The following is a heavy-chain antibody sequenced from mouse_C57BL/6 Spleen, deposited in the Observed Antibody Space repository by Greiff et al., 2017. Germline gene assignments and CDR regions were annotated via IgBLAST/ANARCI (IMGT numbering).Heavy chain of an antibody. J-gene: IGHJ2*01. CDR2: IYPGDGDT. CDR1: GYAFSSYW. D-gene: IGHD1-1*01. Sequence: QVQLQQSGAELVKPGASVKISCKASGYAFSSYWMNWVKQRPGKGLEWIGQIYPGDGDTNYNGKFKGKATLTADKSSSTAYMQISSLTSEDSAVYFCARYDYGSSYFDYWGQGTTLTVSS. V-gene: IGHV1-80*01. CDR3: ARYDYGSSYFDY.